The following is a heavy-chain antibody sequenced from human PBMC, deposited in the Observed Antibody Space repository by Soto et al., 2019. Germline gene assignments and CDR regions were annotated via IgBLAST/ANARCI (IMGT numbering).Heavy chain of an antibody. CDR3: ARVPGITIFGVVTTQNYYYYGMDV. V-gene: IGHV3-74*01. CDR1: GFTFSSYW. CDR2: INSDGSST. D-gene: IGHD3-3*01. Sequence: PGGSLRLSCAASGFTFSSYWMHWVRQAPGKGLVWVSRINSDGSSTSYADSVKGRFTISRDNAKNTLYLQMNSLRAEDTAVYYCARVPGITIFGVVTTQNYYYYGMDVWGQGTTVTVSS. J-gene: IGHJ6*02.